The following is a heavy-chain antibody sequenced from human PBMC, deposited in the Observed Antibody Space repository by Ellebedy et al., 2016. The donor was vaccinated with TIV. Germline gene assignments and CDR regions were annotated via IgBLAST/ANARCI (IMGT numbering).Heavy chain of an antibody. Sequence: ASVKVSXKASRYTFTGYYMHWVRQAPGQGLEWMGWINPNSGGTNYAQKFQGRVTMTRDTSISTAYMELSRLRSDDTAVYYCAIYCSSTSCYLGDNYWGQGTLVTVSS. D-gene: IGHD2-2*01. CDR2: INPNSGGT. CDR1: RYTFTGYY. CDR3: AIYCSSTSCYLGDNY. J-gene: IGHJ4*02. V-gene: IGHV1-2*02.